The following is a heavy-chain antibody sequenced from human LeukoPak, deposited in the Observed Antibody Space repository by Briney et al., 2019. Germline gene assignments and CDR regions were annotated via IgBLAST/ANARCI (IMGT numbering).Heavy chain of an antibody. V-gene: IGHV3-21*01. CDR3: ARDWGKRSSSLPYYYYYYMDV. Sequence: GGSLRLSCAASGFTFSSYSMNWVRRAPGKGLEWVSSISSSSSYIYYADSVKGRFTISRDNAKNSLYLQMNSLRAEDTAVYYCARDWGKRSSSLPYYYYYYMDVWGKGTTVTVSS. J-gene: IGHJ6*03. CDR2: ISSSSSYI. CDR1: GFTFSSYS. D-gene: IGHD6-13*01.